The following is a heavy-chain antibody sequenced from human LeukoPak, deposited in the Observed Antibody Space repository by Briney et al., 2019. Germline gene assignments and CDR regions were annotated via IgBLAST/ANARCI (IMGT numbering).Heavy chain of an antibody. CDR3: ARVPRGTKSSWYREFDY. V-gene: IGHV3-66*01. D-gene: IGHD6-13*01. Sequence: GGSLRLSCAASGFTVSSNYMSWVRQAPGKGLEWVSVIYSGGSTYYADSVKGRFTISRDNSKNTLYLQMNSLRAEDTAVYYCARVPRGTKSSWYREFDYWGQGTLVTVSS. CDR1: GFTVSSNY. CDR2: IYSGGST. J-gene: IGHJ4*02.